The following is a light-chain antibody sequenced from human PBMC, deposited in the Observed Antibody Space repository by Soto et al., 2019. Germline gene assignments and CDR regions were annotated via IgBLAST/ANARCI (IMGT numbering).Light chain of an antibody. CDR3: QQHNDYTSVT. Sequence: DIQMTQSPSTLAASVGDRVTITCRASQTIISSLAWYQHKPGKAPKLLIFDASTLQTGVPSRFSGSGFGTEFALAITGLQPDDFATYYCQQHNDYTSVTFGQGTKLEIK. CDR2: DAS. CDR1: QTIISS. J-gene: IGKJ2*01. V-gene: IGKV1-5*01.